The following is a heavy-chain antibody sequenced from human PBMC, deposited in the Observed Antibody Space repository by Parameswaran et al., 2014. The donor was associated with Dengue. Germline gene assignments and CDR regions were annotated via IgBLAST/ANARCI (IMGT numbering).Heavy chain of an antibody. Sequence: WIRQPPGKGLEWVSSISSSSTSIYYADSVKGRFTISRDDAKNSLYLQMDSLGAEDTAVYYCAKTGMPAAYGHYNWFDPWGQGTLVTVSS. CDR3: AKTGMPAAYGHYNWFDP. V-gene: IGHV3-21*01. J-gene: IGHJ5*02. D-gene: IGHD4-17*01. CDR2: ISSSSTSI.